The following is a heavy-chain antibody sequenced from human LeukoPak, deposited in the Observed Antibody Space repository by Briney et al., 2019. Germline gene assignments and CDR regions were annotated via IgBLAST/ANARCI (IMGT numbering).Heavy chain of an antibody. CDR1: GFNFRMYA. CDR2: IVGDGSST. D-gene: IGHD1-26*01. Sequence: GGSLRLSCAASGFNFRMYAMSWVRLAPGKGLEWVSGIVGDGSSTYYADSMKGRFTISKDYSKNTLYLQMNSLSAEDTAMYYCAKDSIYGDGKWDIDYWGQGTLVTVSS. V-gene: IGHV3-23*01. CDR3: AKDSIYGDGKWDIDY. J-gene: IGHJ4*02.